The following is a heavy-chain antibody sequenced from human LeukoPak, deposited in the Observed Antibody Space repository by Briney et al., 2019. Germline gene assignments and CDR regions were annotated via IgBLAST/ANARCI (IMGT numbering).Heavy chain of an antibody. CDR3: ASGGSSSWSYYYYGMDV. J-gene: IGHJ6*02. V-gene: IGHV1-69*13. Sequence: AASVKVSCKASGGTFSSYAISWVRQAPGQGLEWMGGIIPIFGTANYAQKFQGRVTITADESTSTAYMELSSLRSEDTAVYYCASGGSSSWSYYYYGMDVWGQGTTVTVSS. D-gene: IGHD6-13*01. CDR2: IIPIFGTA. CDR1: GGTFSSYA.